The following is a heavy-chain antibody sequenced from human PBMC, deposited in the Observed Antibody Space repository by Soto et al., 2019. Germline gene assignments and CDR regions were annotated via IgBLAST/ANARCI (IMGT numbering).Heavy chain of an antibody. CDR3: EGRDDPFYV. J-gene: IGHJ3*01. V-gene: IGHV3-33*01. CDR2: IWHDGSQK. Sequence: QVQLVESGGGVVQPGTSLRLSCVATGFTFSNYGIHWVRQAPGRGLEWVSVIWHDGSQKYLADSVRGRFTISRDNSKNTVYLQMNSLIAEDTAVYYCEGRDDPFYVWGQGTLVTVSS. CDR1: GFTFSNYG.